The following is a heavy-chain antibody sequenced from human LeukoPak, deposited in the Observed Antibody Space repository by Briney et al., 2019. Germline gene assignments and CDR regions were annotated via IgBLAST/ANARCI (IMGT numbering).Heavy chain of an antibody. Sequence: GGSLRLSCAASGFTFSSYWMHWVRQAPGKGLEWVSSISSSSSYIYYADSVKGRFTISRDNAKNSLYLQMNSLRAEDTAVYYCARVGTVGATNAFDIWGQGTMVTVSS. J-gene: IGHJ3*02. V-gene: IGHV3-21*01. CDR1: GFTFSSYW. CDR3: ARVGTVGATNAFDI. CDR2: ISSSSSYI. D-gene: IGHD1-26*01.